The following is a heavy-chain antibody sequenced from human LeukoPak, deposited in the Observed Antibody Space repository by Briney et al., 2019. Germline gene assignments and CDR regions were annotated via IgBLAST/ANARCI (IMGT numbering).Heavy chain of an antibody. J-gene: IGHJ4*02. CDR2: IIPIFGTA. Sequence: SVKVSCKASGGTFSSYAISWVRQAPGQGLEWMGGIIPIFGTANYAQKLQGRVTITADESTSTAYMELSSLRSEDTAVYYCARGGDSYGSLHQFDYWGQGTLVTVSS. CDR1: GGTFSSYA. D-gene: IGHD5-18*01. CDR3: ARGGDSYGSLHQFDY. V-gene: IGHV1-69*13.